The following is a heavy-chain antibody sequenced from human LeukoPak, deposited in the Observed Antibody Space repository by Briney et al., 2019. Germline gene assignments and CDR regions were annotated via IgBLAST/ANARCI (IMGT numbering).Heavy chain of an antibody. CDR3: ARGLAAEN. Sequence: SETLSLTCTVSGGSISSSSYYWGWIRQPPGKGLEWIGYIYYSGSTNYNPSLKSRVTISVDTSKNQFSLKLSSVTAADTAVYYCARGLAAENWGQGTLVTVSS. D-gene: IGHD6-13*01. CDR2: IYYSGST. CDR1: GGSISSSSYY. J-gene: IGHJ4*02. V-gene: IGHV4-61*05.